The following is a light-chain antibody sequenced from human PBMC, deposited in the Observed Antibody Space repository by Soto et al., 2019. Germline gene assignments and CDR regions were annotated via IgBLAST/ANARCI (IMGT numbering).Light chain of an antibody. Sequence: EIVLTQAPVTLSLSPVEGSTLSSRAGQTIIKNYLAWYQQKPGQAPRLLIYAASTRATGIPDRFSGSGSETDFTLTISRLEHEDFAVFYCQEYAVSPITFGQGTRMEIK. CDR1: QTIIKNY. V-gene: IGKV3-20*01. CDR3: QEYAVSPIT. J-gene: IGKJ5*01. CDR2: AAS.